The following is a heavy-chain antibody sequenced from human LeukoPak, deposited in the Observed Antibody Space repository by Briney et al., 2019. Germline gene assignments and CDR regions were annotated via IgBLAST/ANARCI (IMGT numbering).Heavy chain of an antibody. CDR3: AKDHCSSTSCPLDY. CDR2: ISGDGGSA. J-gene: IGHJ4*02. D-gene: IGHD2-2*01. CDR1: GFTFSSYA. Sequence: GGSLRLSCAVSGFTFSSYAMSWVRQAPGKGLEWVSAISGDGGSAYYSDSVKGRFTISRDNSKNTLYLQMHSLRAEDTAVYYCAKDHCSSTSCPLDYWGQGTLVTVSS. V-gene: IGHV3-23*01.